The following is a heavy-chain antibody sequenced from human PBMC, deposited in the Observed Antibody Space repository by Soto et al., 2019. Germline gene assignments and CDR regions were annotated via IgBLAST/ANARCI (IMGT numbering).Heavy chain of an antibody. D-gene: IGHD5-12*01. CDR2: IYYSGST. J-gene: IGHJ4*02. CDR3: ARQRQDSGYPRGSDY. V-gene: IGHV4-39*01. Sequence: QLQLQESGPGLVKPSETLSLTCAVSGGSISSSSYYWGWIRQPPGKGLEWIGSIYYSGSTYYNPSLKRQVTISVDTSKNQFSLKLSSVTAADTAVYYCARQRQDSGYPRGSDYWGQGTLVTVSS. CDR1: GGSISSSSYY.